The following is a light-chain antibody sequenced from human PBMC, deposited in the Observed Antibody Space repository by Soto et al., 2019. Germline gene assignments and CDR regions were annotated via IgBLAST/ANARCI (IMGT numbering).Light chain of an antibody. V-gene: IGKV2-29*03. Sequence: ILMTQTPLSLSIIPGQTASISRKSSQSLLHSDGKTYFYWYVQKAGQAPQPLIYEVSNRFSGVPERFSGSGSRTDFTLKISRVEADDVGIYYCMQAIDIPWTFGQGTKVEIK. CDR3: MQAIDIPWT. CDR1: QSLLHSDGKTY. J-gene: IGKJ1*01. CDR2: EVS.